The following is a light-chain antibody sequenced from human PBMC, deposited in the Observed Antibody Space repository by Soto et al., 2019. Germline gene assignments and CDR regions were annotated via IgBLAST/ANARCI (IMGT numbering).Light chain of an antibody. CDR1: SSDIGAYKF. J-gene: IGLJ2*01. CDR3: SLYAGSNNVV. CDR2: EVS. Sequence: QSALTQPPSASGSPGQSVAISCTGTSSDIGAYKFVSWYQQHPGKAPKLIICEVSIRPSGVPDRFSGSKSGNTASLTVSGLLAEDEADYYCSLYAGSNNVVFGGGTKLTVL. V-gene: IGLV2-8*01.